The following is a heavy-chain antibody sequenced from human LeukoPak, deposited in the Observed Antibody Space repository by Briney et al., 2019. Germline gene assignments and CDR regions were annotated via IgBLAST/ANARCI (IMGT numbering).Heavy chain of an antibody. CDR3: ARGGSYYNEAFDI. CDR1: EFTFSSYS. Sequence: GGSLRLSCAASEFTFSSYSMNWVRQAPGKGLEWVSYISSSSSTIYYADSAKGRFSISRDNAKNSLYLQMNSLRAEDTAVYYCARGGSYYNEAFDIWGQGTMVTVSS. D-gene: IGHD1-26*01. V-gene: IGHV3-48*01. CDR2: ISSSSSTI. J-gene: IGHJ3*02.